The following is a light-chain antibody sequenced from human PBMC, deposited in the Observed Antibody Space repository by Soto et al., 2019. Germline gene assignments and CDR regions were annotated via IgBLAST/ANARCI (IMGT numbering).Light chain of an antibody. CDR2: AAS. CDR1: QSVSGSY. Sequence: EIVLTQSPGTLSLSPGERAPISCRTGQSVSGSYITWYQKKPDQLPGLLIYAASNRATGIPDRFSGSGSGTDFTLTISRLEPDDFAMYYCQQYDISPYTFGQGTKLDIK. V-gene: IGKV3-20*01. J-gene: IGKJ2*01. CDR3: QQYDISPYT.